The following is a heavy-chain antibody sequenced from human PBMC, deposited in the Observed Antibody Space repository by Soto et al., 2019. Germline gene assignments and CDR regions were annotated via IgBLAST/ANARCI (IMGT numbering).Heavy chain of an antibody. CDR2: IDPRSGGT. J-gene: IGHJ4*02. D-gene: IGHD5-12*01. CDR3: ARMAWDDGYKLFDY. CDR1: GYPFTTYY. V-gene: IGHV1-2*02. Sequence: ASVKVSCKVSGYPFTTYYIHWVRQAPGQGLEWMGWIDPRSGGTVYEQKFQGRVTMTRDTSISTVYMDLSGLTSDDTALYYCARMAWDDGYKLFDYWGQGTLVTVSS.